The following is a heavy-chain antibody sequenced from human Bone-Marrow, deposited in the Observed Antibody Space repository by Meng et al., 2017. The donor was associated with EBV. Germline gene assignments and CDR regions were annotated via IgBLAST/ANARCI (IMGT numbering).Heavy chain of an antibody. J-gene: IGHJ5*02. Sequence: QLQVQESDPGLVKPSETLSLTCTVSGESITTYTYYWGWIRQPPGKGLEWIGTIYHSGTTYYNPSLQSRVTISVDTSKNQFSLKMNSVTAADTAVYYCARRAASWFDPWGQGALVTVSS. D-gene: IGHD5-18*01. CDR1: GESITTYTYY. CDR2: IYHSGTT. V-gene: IGHV4-39*01. CDR3: ARRAASWFDP.